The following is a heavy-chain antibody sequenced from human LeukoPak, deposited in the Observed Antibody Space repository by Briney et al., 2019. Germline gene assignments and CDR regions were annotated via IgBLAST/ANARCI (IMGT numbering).Heavy chain of an antibody. CDR1: GFPFNSYW. Sequence: GGSLRLSCAASGFPFNSYWMTWVRQAPGKGLQWVANIRQDGNIKYYVDSVKGRFTTSRDNAMSSLYLQMNSLRAEDTAIYYCARRNYYDSSGSFDYWGQGTLVTVSS. CDR3: ARRNYYDSSGSFDY. CDR2: IRQDGNIK. J-gene: IGHJ4*02. D-gene: IGHD3-22*01. V-gene: IGHV3-7*03.